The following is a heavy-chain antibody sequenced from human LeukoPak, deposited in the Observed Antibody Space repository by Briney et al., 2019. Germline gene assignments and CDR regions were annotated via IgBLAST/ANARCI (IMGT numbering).Heavy chain of an antibody. CDR2: IYSGGGT. J-gene: IGHJ4*02. V-gene: IGHV3-66*01. D-gene: IGHD1-26*01. CDR1: GFTVSSNY. CDR3: ARGGSYLPFDY. Sequence: GGSLRLSCAASGFTVSSNYMSWVRQAPGKGLEWVSVIYSGGGTYYADSVKGRFSISRDKSKNTLYLQMNSLRAEDTAVYYCARGGSYLPFDYWGPGSLVTVSS.